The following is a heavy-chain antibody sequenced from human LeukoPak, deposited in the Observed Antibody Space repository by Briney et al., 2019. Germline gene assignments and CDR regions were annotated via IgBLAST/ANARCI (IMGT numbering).Heavy chain of an antibody. V-gene: IGHV4-4*02. J-gene: IGHJ4*02. CDR3: ARAISNDDNSGYYC. CDR2: IYASGST. D-gene: IGHD3-22*01. CDR1: GGSISSSNW. Sequence: SGTLSLTCAVSGGSISSSNWWSWVRQPPGKGLEWIGRIYASGSTKYNPSLKSRVTMSVDTSKNQFSLKLSSVTAADTAVYYCARAISNDDNSGYYCWGQGTLVTVSS.